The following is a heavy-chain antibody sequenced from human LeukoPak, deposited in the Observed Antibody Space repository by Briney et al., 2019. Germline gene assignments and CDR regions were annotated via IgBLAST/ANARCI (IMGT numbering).Heavy chain of an antibody. CDR3: ASGGIYYGAAFDF. J-gene: IGHJ4*02. Sequence: GGSLRLSCAASGFTFSSYGMSWVRQAPGKGLEWVSAISGSGGSTYYADSVKGRFTISRDNSKNTLYLQMNSLRAEDTAVYYCASGGIYYGAAFDFWGQGTLVTVSS. CDR1: GFTFSSYG. D-gene: IGHD1-26*01. CDR2: ISGSGGST. V-gene: IGHV3-23*01.